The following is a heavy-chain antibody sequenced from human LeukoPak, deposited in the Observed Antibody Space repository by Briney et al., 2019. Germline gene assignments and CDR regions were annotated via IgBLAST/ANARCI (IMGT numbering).Heavy chain of an antibody. CDR1: GYTFTGYY. V-gene: IGHV1-18*04. Sequence: ASVKVSCKASGYTFTGYYMHWVRQAPGQGLEWMGWISAYNGNTNYAQKLQGRVTMTTDTSTSTAYMELRSLRSDDTAVYYCARVIAAAGKSNWFDPWGQGTLVTVSS. J-gene: IGHJ5*02. CDR2: ISAYNGNT. CDR3: ARVIAAAGKSNWFDP. D-gene: IGHD6-13*01.